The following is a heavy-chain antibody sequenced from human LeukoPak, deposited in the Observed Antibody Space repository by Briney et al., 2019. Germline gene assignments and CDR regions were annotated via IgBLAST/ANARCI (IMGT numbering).Heavy chain of an antibody. CDR1: GDSVSSNSAT. CDR2: TYYRSKWYN. Sequence: SQTLSLTCAISGDSVSSNSATWNWIRQSPSRGLEWLGRTYYRSKWYNDYAVSVKSRITINPDTSKNQFSLQLNSVTPEDTAVYYCARVGSSWPATTGYYFDYWGQGTLVTVSS. V-gene: IGHV6-1*01. D-gene: IGHD6-13*01. J-gene: IGHJ4*02. CDR3: ARVGSSWPATTGYYFDY.